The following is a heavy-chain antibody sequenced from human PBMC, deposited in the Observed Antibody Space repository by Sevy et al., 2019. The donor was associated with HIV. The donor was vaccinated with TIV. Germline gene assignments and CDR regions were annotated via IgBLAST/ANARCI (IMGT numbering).Heavy chain of an antibody. CDR1: GFSFSSYG. D-gene: IGHD4-17*01. CDR2: IWFDGSNS. CDR3: ARDHEFYDYGDYGPTFFPDY. J-gene: IGHJ4*02. V-gene: IGHV3-33*01. Sequence: GGSLRLSCAASGFSFSSYGMHWVRQAPGKGLEWVELIWFDGSNSYYADSVKGRFTISRDTSKNTVYLQMNSLRAEDTAVYYCARDHEFYDYGDYGPTFFPDYWGQGNLVTVSS.